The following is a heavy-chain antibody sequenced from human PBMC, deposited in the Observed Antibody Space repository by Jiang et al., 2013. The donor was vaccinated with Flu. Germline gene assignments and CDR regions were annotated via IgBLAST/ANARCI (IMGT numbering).Heavy chain of an antibody. Sequence: GAEVKKPGESLKISCKGSGYSFTSYWIGWVRQMPGKGLEWMGIIYPGDSDTRYSPSFQGQVTISADKSISTAYLQWSSLKASDTAMYYCARRPPGVKVTRDFAFDIWGQGTMVTVSS. D-gene: IGHD2-21*02. J-gene: IGHJ3*02. CDR2: IYPGDSDT. V-gene: IGHV5-51*01. CDR3: ARRPPGVKVTRDFAFDI. CDR1: GYSFTSYW.